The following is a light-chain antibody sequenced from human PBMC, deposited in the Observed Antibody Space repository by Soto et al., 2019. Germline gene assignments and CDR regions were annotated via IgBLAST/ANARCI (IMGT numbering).Light chain of an antibody. J-gene: IGLJ2*01. CDR3: CSYAGSVV. V-gene: IGLV2-11*01. Sequence: QSALTQPRSVSGSPGQSVTISCTGTSNDVGGYNYVSWYQQHPGKAPKLMIYDVSKRPSGVPDRFSGSKSGNTASLTISGLQAEDEADSYCCSYAGSVVFGGGTQLTVL. CDR2: DVS. CDR1: SNDVGGYNY.